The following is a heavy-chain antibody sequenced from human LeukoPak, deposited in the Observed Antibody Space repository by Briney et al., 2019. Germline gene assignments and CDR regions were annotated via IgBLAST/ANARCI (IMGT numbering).Heavy chain of an antibody. CDR1: GFTFSSYG. D-gene: IGHD6-13*01. CDR2: IWYDGSNK. J-gene: IGHJ4*02. V-gene: IGHV3-33*01. CDR3: ARRAAAGTRSYFDY. Sequence: GRSLRLSCAASGFTFSSYGMHWVRQAPGKGLEWVAVIWYDGSNKYYADSVEGRFTISRDNSKNTLYLQMNSLRAEDTAVYYCARRAAAGTRSYFDYWGQGTLVTVSS.